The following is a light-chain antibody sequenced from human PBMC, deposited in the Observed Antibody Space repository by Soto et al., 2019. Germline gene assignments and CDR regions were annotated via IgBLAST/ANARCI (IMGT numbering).Light chain of an antibody. J-gene: IGLJ1*01. Sequence: QSALTQPASMSGSPGQSITISCTGTSSDVGGYNYVSWYQQHPGKAPNLIIYEVSNRPSGVSNRFSGSKSGNTASLTISGLQAEDEADYYCGSWTSSSTSYVFGTGTKLTVL. CDR2: EVS. V-gene: IGLV2-14*01. CDR3: GSWTSSSTSYV. CDR1: SSDVGGYNY.